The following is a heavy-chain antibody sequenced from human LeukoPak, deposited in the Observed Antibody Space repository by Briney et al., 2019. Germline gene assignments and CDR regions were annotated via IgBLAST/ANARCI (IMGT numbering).Heavy chain of an antibody. CDR3: VRDPCGGGSCVDY. Sequence: GGSLRLSCAASGFTFSSFEMIWVRQAPGKGLEWVSYISSSGSTTKHADSVKGRFTISRDNAKNSLYLQMNSLRAEDTAVYYCVRDPCGGGSCVDYWGQGALVTVSS. V-gene: IGHV3-48*03. J-gene: IGHJ4*02. CDR2: ISSSGSTT. CDR1: GFTFSSFE. D-gene: IGHD2-15*01.